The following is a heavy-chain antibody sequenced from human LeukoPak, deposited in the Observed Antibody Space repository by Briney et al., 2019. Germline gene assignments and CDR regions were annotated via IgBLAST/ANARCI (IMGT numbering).Heavy chain of an antibody. CDR2: INPNSGGT. V-gene: IGHV1-2*06. J-gene: IGHJ6*03. CDR3: AMNVLRYFDWLLDDYYMDV. Sequence: ASVKVSCKASGYTFTGYYMHWVRQAPGQGLEWTGRINPNSGGTNYAQKFQGRVTMTRDTSISTAYMELSRLRSDDTAVYYCAMNVLRYFDWLLDDYYMDVWGKGTTVTVSS. D-gene: IGHD3-9*01. CDR1: GYTFTGYY.